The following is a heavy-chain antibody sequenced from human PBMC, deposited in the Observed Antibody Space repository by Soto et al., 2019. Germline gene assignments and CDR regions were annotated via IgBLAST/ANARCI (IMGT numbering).Heavy chain of an antibody. D-gene: IGHD3-22*01. CDR1: GFTFSDYA. Sequence: EVQLLESGGDLVQPGGSLRLSCAASGFTFSDYAMTWVRQAPGKGLEWVSSISDSGSTTYYADSVKGRFTISRDNSNNTLYLQMNTLRAEDTAVYYCAKHQIAMIVVKIYFGAWGQGTTVTVSS. J-gene: IGHJ3*01. CDR2: ISDSGSTT. CDR3: AKHQIAMIVVKIYFGA. V-gene: IGHV3-23*01.